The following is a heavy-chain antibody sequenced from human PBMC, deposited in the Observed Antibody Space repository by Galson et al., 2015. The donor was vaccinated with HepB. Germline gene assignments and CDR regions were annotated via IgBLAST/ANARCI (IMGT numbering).Heavy chain of an antibody. CDR1: GYTFTSYY. CDR2: INPSGGST. V-gene: IGHV1-46*01. Sequence: SVKVSCKASGYTFTSYYMHWVRQAPGQGLEWMGIINPSGGSTSYAQKFQGRVTMTRDTSTSTVYMELSSLRSEDTAVYYCARDVVYYYGSGSSELDPWGQGTLVTVSS. J-gene: IGHJ5*02. D-gene: IGHD3-10*01. CDR3: ARDVVYYYGSGSSELDP.